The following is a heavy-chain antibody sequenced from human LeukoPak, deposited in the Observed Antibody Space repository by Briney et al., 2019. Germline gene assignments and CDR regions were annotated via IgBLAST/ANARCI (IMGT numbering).Heavy chain of an antibody. CDR2: INHSGST. CDR3: ARGGGDTTQVVWGRKSWFDP. CDR1: GASFSGYY. Sequence: SETLSLTYAVYGASFSGYYWSWIRQPPGKGLEWIGEINHSGSTNYNPSLKSRVTISVDTSKNQFSLKLSSVTAADTAVYYCARGGGDTTQVVWGRKSWFDPWGQGTLVTVSS. V-gene: IGHV4-34*01. J-gene: IGHJ5*02. D-gene: IGHD3-16*01.